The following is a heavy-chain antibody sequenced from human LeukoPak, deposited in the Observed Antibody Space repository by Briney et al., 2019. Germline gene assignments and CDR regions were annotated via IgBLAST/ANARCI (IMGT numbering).Heavy chain of an antibody. CDR1: GFTFGSYA. V-gene: IGHV3-30-3*01. Sequence: GRSLRLSCAASGFTFGSYAMHWVRQAPGKGLEWVAVISYDGSNKYYADSVKGRFTISRDNSKNTLYLQMNSLRAEDTAVYYCARAVLGSRWYSSGWYESAFDIWGQGTMVTVSS. D-gene: IGHD6-19*01. CDR2: ISYDGSNK. CDR3: ARAVLGSRWYSSGWYESAFDI. J-gene: IGHJ3*02.